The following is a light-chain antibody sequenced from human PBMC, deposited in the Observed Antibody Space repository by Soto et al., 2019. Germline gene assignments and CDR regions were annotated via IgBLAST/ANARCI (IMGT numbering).Light chain of an antibody. Sequence: QSVLTQPPSVSGAPGQMVTISCTGSSSNIGAGYDVHWYQQLPGTAPKLVIYGTTNRPSGDPDRFSGSKSGTSASLAITGIKAQDEGDYYCHSYAGGLSGSYVFGIGTKVTV. CDR3: HSYAGGLSGSYV. CDR2: GTT. V-gene: IGLV1-40*01. CDR1: SSNIGAGYD. J-gene: IGLJ1*01.